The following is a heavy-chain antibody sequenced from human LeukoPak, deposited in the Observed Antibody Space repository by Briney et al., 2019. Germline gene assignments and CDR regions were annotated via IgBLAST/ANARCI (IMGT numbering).Heavy chain of an antibody. CDR2: ISGSGGST. J-gene: IGHJ4*02. CDR3: AKRGIAVTGNNY. Sequence: PGGPLRLSCVASGFSFSSYAMSWVRQAPGKGLEWVASISGSGGSTSYADSVKGRFTISRDNSKNTLYVQMNSLSAEDTAIYYCAKRGIAVTGNNYWGQGTLVTVSS. CDR1: GFSFSSYA. D-gene: IGHD6-19*01. V-gene: IGHV3-23*01.